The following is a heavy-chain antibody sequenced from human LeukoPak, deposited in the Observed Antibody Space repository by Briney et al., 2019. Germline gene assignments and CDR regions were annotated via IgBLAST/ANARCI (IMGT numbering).Heavy chain of an antibody. J-gene: IGHJ5*02. CDR1: GFTVSSNY. V-gene: IGHV3-53*01. D-gene: IGHD7-27*01. Sequence: PGGSLRLSCAASGFTVSSNYMTWVRQAPGKGLEWVSVIYSGGSTYYADSVKGRVTISRDNSKNTLYLQMNSLRAEDTAVYYCTRNWGSDNWFDPWGQGTLVTVSS. CDR2: IYSGGST. CDR3: TRNWGSDNWFDP.